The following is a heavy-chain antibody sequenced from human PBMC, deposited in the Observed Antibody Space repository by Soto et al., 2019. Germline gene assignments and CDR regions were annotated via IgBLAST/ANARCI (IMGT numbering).Heavy chain of an antibody. D-gene: IGHD3-10*01. V-gene: IGHV4-31*03. CDR1: GGSISSGGYY. CDR2: IYYSGST. CDR3: ARANNPRITMVRGVTIDY. Sequence: LSLTCTVSGGSISSGGYYWSWIRQHPGKGLEWIGYIYYSGSTYYNPSLKSRVTISVDTSKNQFSLKLSSVTAADTAVYYCARANNPRITMVRGVTIDYWGQGTLVTVSS. J-gene: IGHJ4*02.